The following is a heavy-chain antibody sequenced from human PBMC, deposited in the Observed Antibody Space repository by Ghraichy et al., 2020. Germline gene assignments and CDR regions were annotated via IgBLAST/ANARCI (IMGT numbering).Heavy chain of an antibody. CDR2: IIPIFGTA. CDR3: ARGYCSSTSCYRRGNYYYYGMDV. D-gene: IGHD2-2*01. CDR1: GGTFSSYA. J-gene: IGHJ6*02. V-gene: IGHV1-69*13. Sequence: SVKVSCKASGGTFSSYAISWVRQAPGQGLEWIGGIIPIFGTANYAQKFQGRVTITADESTSTAYMELSSLRSEDTAVYYCARGYCSSTSCYRRGNYYYYGMDVWGQGTTVNVSS.